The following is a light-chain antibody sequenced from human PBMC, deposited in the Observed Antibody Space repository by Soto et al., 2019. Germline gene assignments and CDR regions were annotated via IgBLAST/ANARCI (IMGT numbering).Light chain of an antibody. CDR3: QEYSSYSVT. J-gene: IGKJ3*01. V-gene: IGKV1-5*03. CDR2: KAS. CDR1: QSINSW. Sequence: DIQMTQSPSTLPASVGDRVTITCRASQSINSWLAWYQQKPGKAPKLLIYKASSLESGVPSRFSGSGSGTEFTLTISSLQPDDFATYYCQEYSSYSVTFGPGTKVDIK.